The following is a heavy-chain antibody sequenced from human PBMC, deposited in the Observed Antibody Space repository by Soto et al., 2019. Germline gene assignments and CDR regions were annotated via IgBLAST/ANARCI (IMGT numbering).Heavy chain of an antibody. V-gene: IGHV1-69*01. Sequence: QVQLVQSGAEVKKPGSSVKVSCKASGGTFSSYAISWVRQAPGQGLEWMGGIIPISGTANYAQKFQGRVTITVDEYTSTAYMELSSLRSEDTAVYYCARSQGSSTSLEIYYYYYYGMDVWGQGTTVTVPS. CDR2: IIPISGTA. D-gene: IGHD2-2*01. CDR3: ARSQGSSTSLEIYYYYYYGMDV. CDR1: GGTFSSYA. J-gene: IGHJ6*02.